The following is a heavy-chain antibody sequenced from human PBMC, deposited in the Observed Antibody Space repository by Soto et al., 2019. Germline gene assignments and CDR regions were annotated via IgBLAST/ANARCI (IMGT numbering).Heavy chain of an antibody. Sequence: GKSLKISCKVSGYSFTSYWFGWVRQMPGKGLEWMGIIYPGDSDTRYSPSFQGQVTISADKSISTAYLQWSSLKASDTAMYYCASNIGYCSGGSCYSFSDMEVCEKETTFILSS. D-gene: IGHD2-15*01. J-gene: IGHJ6*01. V-gene: IGHV5-51*01. CDR1: GYSFTSYW. CDR2: IYPGDSDT. CDR3: ASNIGYCSGGSCYSFSDMEV.